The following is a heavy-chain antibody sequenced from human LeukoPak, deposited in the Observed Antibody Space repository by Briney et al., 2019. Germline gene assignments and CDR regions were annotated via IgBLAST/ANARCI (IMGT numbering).Heavy chain of an antibody. Sequence: PGGSLRLSCAASGFTFSSYGMHWVRQAPGKGLDWVAVISNDGSKKYYADSVKGRFTISRDNSKNTLHLQMNSLRAEDTAVYYCARDPPIDCSGGSCYSVAGDYFDYWGQGTLVTVSS. J-gene: IGHJ4*02. D-gene: IGHD2-15*01. CDR3: ARDPPIDCSGGSCYSVAGDYFDY. V-gene: IGHV3-30*03. CDR1: GFTFSSYG. CDR2: ISNDGSKK.